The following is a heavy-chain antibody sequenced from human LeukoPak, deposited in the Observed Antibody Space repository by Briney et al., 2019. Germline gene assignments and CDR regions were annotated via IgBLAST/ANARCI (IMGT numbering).Heavy chain of an antibody. V-gene: IGHV1-2*02. CDR1: GYTFTGYY. D-gene: IGHD1-14*01. CDR3: ARVGSAITDQYGDGFDI. J-gene: IGHJ3*02. CDR2: INPNSGDT. Sequence: GASVKVSCKASGYTFTGYYMHWVRQAPGQGLEWMGWINPNSGDTNYAQKFQGRVTMTRDTSINTAYMELSRLRSDDTAVYYCARVGSAITDQYGDGFDIWGQGTMVSVSS.